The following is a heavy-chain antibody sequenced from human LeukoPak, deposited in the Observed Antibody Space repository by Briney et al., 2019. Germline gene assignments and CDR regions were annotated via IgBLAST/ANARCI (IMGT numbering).Heavy chain of an antibody. CDR1: GFTLSSYW. D-gene: IGHD4-11*01. CDR2: IKQDGSEK. CDR3: AREIIGATVLFDY. Sequence: PGGSLRLSCAASGFTLSSYWMSWVRQAPGKGLEWVANIKQDGSEKYYVDSVKGRFTISRDNAKNSLYLEMDSLRAEDMAVYYCAREIIGATVLFDYWGQGTLVTVSS. V-gene: IGHV3-7*01. J-gene: IGHJ4*02.